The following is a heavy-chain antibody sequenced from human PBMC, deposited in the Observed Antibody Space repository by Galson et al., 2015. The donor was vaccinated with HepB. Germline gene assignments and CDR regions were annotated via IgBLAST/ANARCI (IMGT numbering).Heavy chain of an antibody. CDR2: IRSKTYGGTA. J-gene: IGHJ4*02. CDR3: ARRGLLEWFDYHFDS. D-gene: IGHD3-3*01. Sequence: SLRLSCAGSGFTFGDYAMSWFRQAPGKGLEWVGLIRSKTYGGTAEYAPSVKDRFVISRDDSNNIAYLQMNSLKIEDSAVYFCARRGLLEWFDYHFDSWGQGTLVTVSS. CDR1: GFTFGDYA. V-gene: IGHV3-49*03.